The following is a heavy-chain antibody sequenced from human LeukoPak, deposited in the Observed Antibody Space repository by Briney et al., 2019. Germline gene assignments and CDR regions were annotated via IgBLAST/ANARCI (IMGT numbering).Heavy chain of an antibody. J-gene: IGHJ4*02. V-gene: IGHV4-59*01. CDR3: ARSTWLLDK. CDR1: GASINDFY. Sequence: SETLSLTCAVSGASINDFYWTWIRQPPGKGLEYIGYIYYSGSTNYNPSLKSRVTISLDTSKNQFSLKLSSVTAADTAVYYCARSTWLLDKWGQGTLVTVSS. D-gene: IGHD3-22*01. CDR2: IYYSGST.